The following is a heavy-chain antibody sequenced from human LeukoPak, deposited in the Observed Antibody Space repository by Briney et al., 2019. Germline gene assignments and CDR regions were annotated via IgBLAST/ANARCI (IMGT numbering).Heavy chain of an antibody. CDR2: IGPAGDT. D-gene: IGHD7-27*01. V-gene: IGHV3-13*01. CDR1: GFTFCIYD. Sequence: PGGSLRLSCAASGFTFCIYDMHWVRQAPGKGLEWVSAIGPAGDTYYPSSVKGRFTIFRENAENSLYLQMNRLRAGDTAVYFCAREGTGDDDAFDIWGQGTMVTVSS. CDR3: AREGTGDDDAFDI. J-gene: IGHJ3*02.